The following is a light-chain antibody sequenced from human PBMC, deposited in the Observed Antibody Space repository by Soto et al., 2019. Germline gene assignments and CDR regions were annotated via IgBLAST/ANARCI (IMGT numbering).Light chain of an antibody. CDR3: QSYASSLSGWV. CDR2: GNS. Sequence: QSVLTQPPSVSGAPGQRVTISCTGSSSNIGAGYDVHWSQQLPGTAPKLLIYGNSNRPSGVPDRFSGSKSGTSASLAITGLQAEDEADYYCQSYASSLSGWVFGGGTKVTVL. V-gene: IGLV1-40*01. J-gene: IGLJ3*02. CDR1: SSNIGAGYD.